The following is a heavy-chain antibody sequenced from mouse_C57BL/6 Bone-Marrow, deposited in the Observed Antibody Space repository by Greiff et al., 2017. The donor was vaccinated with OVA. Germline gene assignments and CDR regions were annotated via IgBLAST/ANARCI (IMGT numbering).Heavy chain of an antibody. J-gene: IGHJ2*01. D-gene: IGHD3-2*02. CDR3: ARAAHAFYCFDY. V-gene: IGHV1-56*01. Sequence: QVQLKQSGPELVRPGASVKISCKAPGYTFTGYWMKWVKQRPGQGLEWIGEIYPGSGSTYYNEKFKGKATLTVDKSSSTAYMQLSSLTSEDSAIYFCARAAHAFYCFDYWGQGTTLTVSS. CDR2: IYPGSGST. CDR1: GYTFTGYW.